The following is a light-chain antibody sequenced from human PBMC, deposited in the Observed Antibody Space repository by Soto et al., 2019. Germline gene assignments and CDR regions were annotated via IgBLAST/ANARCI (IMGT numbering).Light chain of an antibody. CDR3: QQDSSWPLT. CDR1: QDIPSS. J-gene: IGKJ4*01. V-gene: IGKV3-15*01. Sequence: EIVMTQSPATLSLSPGERVTLSCGAGQDIPSSLAGYQQKPGQAPRLLIYGASIRATGVPATFSGSGSGTEFTLSISSLQSEHLGVYYCQQDSSWPLTFGGGTKVEIK. CDR2: GAS.